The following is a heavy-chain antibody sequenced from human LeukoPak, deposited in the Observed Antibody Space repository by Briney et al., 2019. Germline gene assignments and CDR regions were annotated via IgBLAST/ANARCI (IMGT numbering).Heavy chain of an antibody. V-gene: IGHV4-61*01. Sequence: PSETLSLTCTVSGGSVSSGSYYWSWIRQPPGKGLEWIGYIYYSGSTNYNPSLKSRVTISVDTSKNQFSLKLSSVTAADTAVYYCARAPPPLGMDVWGQGTTVTVSS. CDR3: ARAPPPLGMDV. CDR2: IYYSGST. CDR1: GGSVSSGSYY. J-gene: IGHJ6*02.